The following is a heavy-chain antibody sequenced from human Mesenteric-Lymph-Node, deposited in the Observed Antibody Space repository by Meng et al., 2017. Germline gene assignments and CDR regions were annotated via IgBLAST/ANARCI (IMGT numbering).Heavy chain of an antibody. J-gene: IGHJ4*02. CDR1: GFTFRSNW. V-gene: IGHV3-74*01. D-gene: IGHD3-10*01. CDR3: VRDQTISGTGPHFDS. Sequence: GESLKISCAASGFTFRSNWMHWVRRGPGKGLIWVSRINSDGTTTTYADSVKGRFTISRDNAMNTLYLQMNSLRVEDTAVYYCVRDQTISGTGPHFDSWGQGTLVTVSS. CDR2: INSDGTTT.